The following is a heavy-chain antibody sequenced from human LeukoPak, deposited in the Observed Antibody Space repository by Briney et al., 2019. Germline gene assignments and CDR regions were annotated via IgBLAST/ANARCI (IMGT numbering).Heavy chain of an antibody. J-gene: IGHJ4*02. Sequence: SETLSLTCTVSGVSITSYYWTWVRQPPGKGLEWVGYIYYSGTTNYNPSLKSRVTISEDLSKNQFSLRLRSVTAADTALYFCAKDTAGGAHLDYWGQGTLVTVSS. CDR2: IYYSGTT. D-gene: IGHD3-10*01. CDR3: AKDTAGGAHLDY. CDR1: GVSITSYY. V-gene: IGHV4-59*01.